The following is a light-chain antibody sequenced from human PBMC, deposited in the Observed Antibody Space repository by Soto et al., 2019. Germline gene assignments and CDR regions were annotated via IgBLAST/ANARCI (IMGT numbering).Light chain of an antibody. Sequence: DIQMTQSPSSLSASVGDRVTITCRASQSISSYLNWYQQKPGKAPKLLIYAASSLQSGVPSRFSGSGSGTAFTLTISSLQPEDFATYYCQQSYSTPQYTFGQGTKLEIK. CDR2: AAS. J-gene: IGKJ2*01. CDR3: QQSYSTPQYT. CDR1: QSISSY. V-gene: IGKV1-39*01.